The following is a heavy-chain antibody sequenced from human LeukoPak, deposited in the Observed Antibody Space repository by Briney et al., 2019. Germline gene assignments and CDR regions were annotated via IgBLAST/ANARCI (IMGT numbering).Heavy chain of an antibody. CDR3: ARLIRPYFDY. CDR1: GFTFSIHA. J-gene: IGHJ4*02. V-gene: IGHV3-7*03. Sequence: GGSLRLSCAASGFTFSIHAMNWVRQAPGKGLEWVASIKQDGSEKYYVDSVKGRFTISRDNAKNSLYLQMNSLRAEDTAVYYCARLIRPYFDYWGQGTLVTVSS. CDR2: IKQDGSEK.